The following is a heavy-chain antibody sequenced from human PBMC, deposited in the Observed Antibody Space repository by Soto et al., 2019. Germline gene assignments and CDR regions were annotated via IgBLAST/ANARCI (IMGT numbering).Heavy chain of an antibody. J-gene: IGHJ5*02. D-gene: IGHD3-22*01. CDR1: GASISTSYFY. CDR3: AASSGYHVGTTWFHP. Sequence: SETLSLTCDVSGASISTSYFYWTWIRQPPGKGLEWIGSIYHSGTTYYGPSLRSRVTMFLDTSKNHFSLSLRAVTVADTAFYYCAASSGYHVGTTWFHPLGQGTLVTGSS. CDR2: IYHSGTT. V-gene: IGHV4-39*02.